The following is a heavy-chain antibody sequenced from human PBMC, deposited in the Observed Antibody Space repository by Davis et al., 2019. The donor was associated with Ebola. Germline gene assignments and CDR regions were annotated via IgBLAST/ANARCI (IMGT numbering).Heavy chain of an antibody. J-gene: IGHJ6*04. V-gene: IGHV3-21*01. CDR1: GFTFSSYS. CDR2: ISSSSSYI. CDR3: ARETVPNTAMALYGMDV. Sequence: GGSLRLSCAASGFTFSSYSMNWVRQAPGKGLEWVASISSSSSYIYYADSVKRRFTISSDNAKNSLYLQMNGLRAEDTAVDYCARETVPNTAMALYGMDVWGKGTTVTVSS. D-gene: IGHD5-18*01.